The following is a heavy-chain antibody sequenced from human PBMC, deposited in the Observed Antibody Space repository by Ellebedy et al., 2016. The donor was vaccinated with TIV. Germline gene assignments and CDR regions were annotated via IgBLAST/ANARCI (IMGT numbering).Heavy chain of an antibody. J-gene: IGHJ4*02. V-gene: IGHV3-23*01. CDR1: GFIFGDYY. D-gene: IGHD6-19*01. CDR2: ISGSSGHT. CDR3: ARDLDKSSGWYGGAAY. Sequence: GESLKISCAASGFIFGDYYMSWVRQAPGMGLEWVSAISGSSGHTYYADSVKGQFTVSRDNSMTTVYLEMNSLRAEDTALYYCARDLDKSSGWYGGAAYWGQGTQVTVSS.